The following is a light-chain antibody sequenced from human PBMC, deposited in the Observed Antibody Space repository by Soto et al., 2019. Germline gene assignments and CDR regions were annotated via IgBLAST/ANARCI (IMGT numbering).Light chain of an antibody. V-gene: IGKV3D-15*01. Sequence: EVVLTQSQGTLSLSPGERAPLSCRASQSLSSRYLAWYQQKPGQAPRLLIYGASTRATGIPARFSGSGSGTEFTLTISSLQSEDFAVYYCQQYNNWPPITFGQGTRLEIK. CDR3: QQYNNWPPIT. J-gene: IGKJ5*01. CDR1: QSLSSRY. CDR2: GAS.